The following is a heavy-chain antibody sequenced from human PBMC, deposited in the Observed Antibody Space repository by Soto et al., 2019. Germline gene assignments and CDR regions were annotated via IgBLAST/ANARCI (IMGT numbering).Heavy chain of an antibody. V-gene: IGHV3-53*01. Sequence: GGSLRLSCAASGFTVSSNYMSWVRQAPGKGLEWVSVMYSGGSTYYADSVKGRFTISRDISKNTLYLQMNSLRAEDTAVYYCVILTLRRGGGAFDIWGQGPMVTVSS. CDR3: VILTLRRGGGAFDI. CDR1: GFTVSSNY. J-gene: IGHJ3*02. CDR2: MYSGGST. D-gene: IGHD1-20*01.